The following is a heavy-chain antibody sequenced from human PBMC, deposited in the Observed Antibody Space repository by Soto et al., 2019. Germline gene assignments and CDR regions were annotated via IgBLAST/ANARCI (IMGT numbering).Heavy chain of an antibody. CDR1: GFTFSSYA. V-gene: IGHV3-30-3*01. Sequence: SGGSLRLSCAASGFTFSSYAMHWVRQAPGKGLEWVAVISYDGSNKYYADSVKGRFTISRDNSKNTLYLQMNSLRAEDTAVYYCSHAGYSSGLPARYYYYGMDVWGQGTTVTVS. CDR2: ISYDGSNK. J-gene: IGHJ6*02. CDR3: SHAGYSSGLPARYYYYGMDV. D-gene: IGHD6-19*01.